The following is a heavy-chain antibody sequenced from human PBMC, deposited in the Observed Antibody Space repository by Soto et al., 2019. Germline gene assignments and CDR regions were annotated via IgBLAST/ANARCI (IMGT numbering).Heavy chain of an antibody. CDR1: GYTFTSYG. CDR3: ARDLGGQIVDY. Sequence: ASVKVSCKASGYTFTSYGISWVRQAPGQRLEWMGWISDYNGNTKYAQKLQGRVTMTTDTSTSTANMELRSLRSVDTAVYYCARDLGGQIVDYWGQGTLVTVSS. V-gene: IGHV1-18*01. CDR2: ISDYNGNT. D-gene: IGHD1-26*01. J-gene: IGHJ4*02.